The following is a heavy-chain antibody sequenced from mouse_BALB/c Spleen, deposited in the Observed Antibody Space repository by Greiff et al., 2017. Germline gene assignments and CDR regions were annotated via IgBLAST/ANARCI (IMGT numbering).Heavy chain of an antibody. J-gene: IGHJ3*01. CDR3: ARQGGNYVGWFAY. Sequence: EVQGVESGGGLVQPGGSLKLSCAASGFTFSSYTMSWVRQTPEKRLEWVAYISNGGGSTYYPDTVKGRFTISRDNAKNTLYLQMSSLKSEDTAMYYCARQGGNYVGWFAYWGQGTLVTVSA. CDR1: GFTFSSYT. D-gene: IGHD2-1*01. CDR2: ISNGGGST. V-gene: IGHV5-12-2*01.